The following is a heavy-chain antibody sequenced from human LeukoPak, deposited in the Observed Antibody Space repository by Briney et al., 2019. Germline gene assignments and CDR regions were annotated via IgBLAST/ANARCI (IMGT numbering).Heavy chain of an antibody. J-gene: IGHJ5*02. CDR2: ISYDGSNK. CDR1: GFTFSSYG. V-gene: IGHV3-30*18. D-gene: IGHD6-19*01. CDR3: AKDVAGTEGNWFDP. Sequence: GRSLRLSCAASGFTFSSYGKHWVRQAPGEGLEWLAVISYDGSNKYYADSVKGRFTISRDNSKNTLYLQMNSLRADDTAVYYCAKDVAGTEGNWFDPWGQRTLVTVSS.